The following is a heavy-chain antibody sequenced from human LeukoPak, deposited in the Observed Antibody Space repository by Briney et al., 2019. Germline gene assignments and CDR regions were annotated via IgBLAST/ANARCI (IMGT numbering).Heavy chain of an antibody. CDR2: IYYSGST. D-gene: IGHD6-25*01. CDR3: AREAAQAGYFDY. Sequence: SETLSLTCTVSGGSISSYYWSWIRQPPGKGLEWIGYIYYSGSTNYNPSLKSRVTISVDTSKNQFSLKLSSVTAADTAVYYCAREAAQAGYFDYWGQGTLVTVSS. J-gene: IGHJ4*02. V-gene: IGHV4-59*01. CDR1: GGSISSYY.